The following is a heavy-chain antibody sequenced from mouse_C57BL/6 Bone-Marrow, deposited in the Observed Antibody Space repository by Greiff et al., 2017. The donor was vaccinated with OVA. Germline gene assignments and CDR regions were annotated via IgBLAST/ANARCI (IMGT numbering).Heavy chain of an antibody. CDR3: ARGSKIYYDYDGEAWFAY. CDR1: GYTFTSYW. D-gene: IGHD2-4*01. CDR2: IHPNSGST. J-gene: IGHJ3*01. V-gene: IGHV1-64*01. Sequence: QVQLQQSGAELVKPGASVKLSCKASGYTFTSYWMHWVKQRPGQGLEWIGMIHPNSGSTNYNEKFKSKATLTVDKSSSTAYMQLSSLTSEDSAVYYCARGSKIYYDYDGEAWFAYWGQGTLVTVSA.